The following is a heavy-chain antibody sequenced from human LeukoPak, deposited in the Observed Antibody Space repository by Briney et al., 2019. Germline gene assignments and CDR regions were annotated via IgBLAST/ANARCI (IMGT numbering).Heavy chain of an antibody. Sequence: PSETLSLTCTVSGGSISSGGYYWSWIRQAPGKGLEWIGYIYHSGSPYYNPSLKSRVTISVDTSKNQFSLKLSSVTAADTAVYYCARVQRGYSYGQLFDYWGQGTLVTVSS. CDR2: IYHSGSP. CDR1: GGSISSGGYY. CDR3: ARVQRGYSYGQLFDY. V-gene: IGHV4-30-2*01. J-gene: IGHJ4*02. D-gene: IGHD5-18*01.